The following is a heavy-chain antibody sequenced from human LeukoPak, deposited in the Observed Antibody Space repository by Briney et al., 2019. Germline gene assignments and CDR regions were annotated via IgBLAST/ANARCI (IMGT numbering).Heavy chain of an antibody. V-gene: IGHV4-61*02. CDR3: ARETADPGYNWFDP. D-gene: IGHD1-1*01. Sequence: TLSLPLTNSCGALSRGSYYWRLVRPPPREGPGGVGRIYTSGSTNYNPSLKSRVTISVDTSKNQFSLKLSSVTAADTAVYYCARETADPGYNWFDPWGQGTLVTVSS. CDR2: IYTSGST. J-gene: IGHJ5*02. CDR1: CGALSRGSYY.